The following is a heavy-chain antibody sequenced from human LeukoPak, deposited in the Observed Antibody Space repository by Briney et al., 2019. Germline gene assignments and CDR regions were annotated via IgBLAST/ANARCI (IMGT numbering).Heavy chain of an antibody. CDR3: ARDERYDSSGYPFDY. J-gene: IGHJ4*02. V-gene: IGHV1-2*02. Sequence: ASVKVSCKASGYSFTGYNLYWVRQAPGQGLEWMGWVNPNSGGTSYAQKFQGRVTMTRDTSISTAYMELSRLRSDDTAVYYCARDERYDSSGYPFDYWGQGTLVTVSS. CDR2: VNPNSGGT. D-gene: IGHD3-22*01. CDR1: GYSFTGYN.